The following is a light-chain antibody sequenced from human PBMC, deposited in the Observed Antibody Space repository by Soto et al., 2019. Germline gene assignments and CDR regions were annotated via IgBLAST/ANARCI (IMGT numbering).Light chain of an antibody. CDR1: SSDVGGYNY. V-gene: IGLV2-14*01. J-gene: IGLJ1*01. CDR3: SSYTSSSTF. Sequence: QSALTQPASLSGSPGQSITISCTGTSSDVGGYNYVSWYQQHPGKAPKLMIYDVSNRPSGVSNRFSGSKSGNTASLTISGLQAEDEADYYCSSYTSSSTFLGTGTKVTVL. CDR2: DVS.